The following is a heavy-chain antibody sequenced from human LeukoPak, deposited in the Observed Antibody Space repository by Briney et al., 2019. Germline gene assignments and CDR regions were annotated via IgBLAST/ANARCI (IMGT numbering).Heavy chain of an antibody. Sequence: SETLSLTCTVSGGSVSSGSYYWSWIRQPPGKGLEWIGYIYYSGSTNYNPSLKSRVTISVDTSKNQFSLKLSSVTAANTAVYYCARAAGFDSISDWGQGTLVTVSS. J-gene: IGHJ4*02. V-gene: IGHV4-61*01. CDR1: GGSVSSGSYY. D-gene: IGHD3-22*01. CDR3: ARAAGFDSISD. CDR2: IYYSGST.